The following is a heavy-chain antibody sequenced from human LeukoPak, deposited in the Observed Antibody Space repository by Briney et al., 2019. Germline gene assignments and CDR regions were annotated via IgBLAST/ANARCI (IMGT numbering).Heavy chain of an antibody. D-gene: IGHD6-13*01. J-gene: IGHJ4*02. V-gene: IGHV1-2*02. CDR1: GYTFTGYY. CDR3: ARGPGYSSSRPTGY. Sequence: ASVKVSCKASGYTFTGYYMHWVRQAPGQGLEWMGWINPNSGGTNYAQKFQGRVTMTRDTSISTAYMELSRLRSDDTAMYYCARGPGYSSSRPTGYWGQGTLVTVSS. CDR2: INPNSGGT.